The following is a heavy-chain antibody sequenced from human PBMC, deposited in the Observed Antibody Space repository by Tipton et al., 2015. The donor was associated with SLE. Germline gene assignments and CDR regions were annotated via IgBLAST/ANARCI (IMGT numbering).Heavy chain of an antibody. J-gene: IGHJ4*02. Sequence: TLSLTCAVYGGSFSNYYWSWIRQPPGKGLEWIGEINHRGSTNYSPSLKSRVTISVDTSKNQFSLKLSSVTAADTAVYYCARDSRLTGDDFDYWGQGTLVTVSS. V-gene: IGHV4-34*01. CDR2: INHRGST. CDR3: ARDSRLTGDDFDY. D-gene: IGHD1-14*01. CDR1: GGSFSNYY.